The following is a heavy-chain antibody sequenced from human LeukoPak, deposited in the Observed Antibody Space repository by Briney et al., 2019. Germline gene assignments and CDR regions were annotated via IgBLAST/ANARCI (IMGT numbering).Heavy chain of an antibody. CDR2: ISFDGKVS. CDR3: ARENDYVWGSYRPLDY. CDR1: GFTFNRYG. V-gene: IGHV3-30*03. J-gene: IGHJ4*02. D-gene: IGHD3-16*02. Sequence: GGSLRLSCAASGFTFNRYGMHWVRQAPGKGLEWVAVISFDGKVSYYADSVKGRFTISRDNAKNSLYLQMNSLRAEDTAVYYCARENDYVWGSYRPLDYWGQGTLVTVSS.